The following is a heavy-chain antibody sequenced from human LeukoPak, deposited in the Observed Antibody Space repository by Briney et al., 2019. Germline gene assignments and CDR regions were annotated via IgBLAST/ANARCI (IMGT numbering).Heavy chain of an antibody. J-gene: IGHJ4*02. V-gene: IGHV3-23*01. Sequence: GGSLRLSCTASGFTFDSYAMSWVRQAPGKGLEWVSSISGGSEDTYYADSVKGRFTISRDNSKSTLYLQMNSLRAEDTAVYYCAKDRTQLRYFGPPNGYYVDYWGQGTLVTVSS. CDR1: GFTFDSYA. CDR3: AKDRTQLRYFGPPNGYYVDY. CDR2: ISGGSEDT. D-gene: IGHD3-9*01.